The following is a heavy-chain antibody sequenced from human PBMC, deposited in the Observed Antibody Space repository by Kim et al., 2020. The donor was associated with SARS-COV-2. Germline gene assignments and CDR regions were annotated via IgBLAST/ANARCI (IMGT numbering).Heavy chain of an antibody. Sequence: GGSLRLSCAASGFTFSSYAMSWVRQAPGKGLEWVSAISGSGGSTYYADSVKGRFTISRDNSKNTLYLQMNSLRAEDTAVYYCAKDFLTEWELLQGGSFDYWGQGTLVTVSS. CDR3: AKDFLTEWELLQGGSFDY. CDR1: GFTFSSYA. V-gene: IGHV3-23*01. J-gene: IGHJ4*02. CDR2: ISGSGGST. D-gene: IGHD1-26*01.